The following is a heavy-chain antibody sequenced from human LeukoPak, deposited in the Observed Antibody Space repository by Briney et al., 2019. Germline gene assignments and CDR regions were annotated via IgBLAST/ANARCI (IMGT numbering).Heavy chain of an antibody. CDR2: INHSGST. V-gene: IGHV4-34*01. CDR1: GGSFSGYY. J-gene: IGHJ3*02. D-gene: IGHD6-13*01. CDR3: ARGWYGNDFDI. Sequence: PSETLSLTCAVYGGSFSGYYWSWIRQPPGKGLEWIGEINHSGSTNYNPSLKSRVTISVDTSKNQFSLKLSSVTAADTAVYYCARGWYGNDFDIRGQGTMVTASS.